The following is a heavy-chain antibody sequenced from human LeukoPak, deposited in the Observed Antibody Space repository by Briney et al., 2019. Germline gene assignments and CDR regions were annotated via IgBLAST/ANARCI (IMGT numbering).Heavy chain of an antibody. CDR3: SRGLDSRKLGY. CDR1: GASFNSDDQY. Sequence: SETLSLTCTVSGASFNSDDQYWNCIRQSPGKGLEWIGSIHPSTMLYNNPSLESRVTIARDTSKNQFSVKLKSVTAADTALYFCSRGLDSRKLGYWGQGILVTVSS. J-gene: IGHJ4*02. CDR2: IHPSTML. D-gene: IGHD3-22*01. V-gene: IGHV4-31*03.